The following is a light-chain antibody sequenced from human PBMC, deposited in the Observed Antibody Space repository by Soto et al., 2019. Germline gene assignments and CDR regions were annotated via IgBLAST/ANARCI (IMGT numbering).Light chain of an antibody. Sequence: EIVLTQSPDTLSLSPGETATVSCRASESLGSNYLAWYQQTPGQAPRVLIFATSRRATDIPDRFSGSGSGTDFTLTISRLEPEDFAVYYCQQFGSSLRSFGQGTKVEIK. V-gene: IGKV3-20*01. J-gene: IGKJ1*01. CDR3: QQFGSSLRS. CDR1: ESLGSNY. CDR2: ATS.